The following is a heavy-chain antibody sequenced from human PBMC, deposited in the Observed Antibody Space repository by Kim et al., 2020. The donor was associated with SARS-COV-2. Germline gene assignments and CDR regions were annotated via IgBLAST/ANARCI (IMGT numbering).Heavy chain of an antibody. Sequence: SETLSLTCTVSGYSISSGYYWGWIRQPPGKGLEWIGSIYHSGSTYYNPSLKSRVTISVDTSKNQFSLKLSSVTAADTAVYYCAGTYYDILSGGGVFDYWGQGTLVTVSS. CDR1: GYSISSGYY. V-gene: IGHV4-38-2*02. J-gene: IGHJ4*02. CDR2: IYHSGST. CDR3: AGTYYDILSGGGVFDY. D-gene: IGHD3-9*01.